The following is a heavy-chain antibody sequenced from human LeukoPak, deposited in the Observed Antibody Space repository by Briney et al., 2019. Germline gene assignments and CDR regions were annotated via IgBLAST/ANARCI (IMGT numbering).Heavy chain of an antibody. V-gene: IGHV2-5*02. CDR1: GLSLSSSGVG. Sequence: SGPTLVKPTQTLTLTCTFSGLSLSSSGVGVNWIRQPPGQALEWLALIYWDDDKRYSPSLSSRLTITKDTSKNQVVPTMTNMDPVDTATYYCAHSAMVREMDYGMDVWGKGTTVTVSS. CDR2: IYWDDDK. D-gene: IGHD3-10*01. J-gene: IGHJ6*04. CDR3: AHSAMVREMDYGMDV.